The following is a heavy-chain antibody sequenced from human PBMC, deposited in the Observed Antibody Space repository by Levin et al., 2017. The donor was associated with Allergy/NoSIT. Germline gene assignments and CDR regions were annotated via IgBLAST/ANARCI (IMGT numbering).Heavy chain of an antibody. CDR3: ARSKMRCSGGSCYSGFDS. D-gene: IGHD2-15*01. CDR1: GFTLHSYA. CDR2: ISGSGTTT. J-gene: IGHJ4*02. Sequence: PGGSRRLSCAASGFTLHSYAIHWLRQAPGRGPEWVSGISGSGTTTDYADSVKGRFTISRDNSKNTVYMEMNSLRVDDTALYYCARSKMRCSGGSCYSGFDSWGQGTQVTVSS. V-gene: IGHV3-23*01.